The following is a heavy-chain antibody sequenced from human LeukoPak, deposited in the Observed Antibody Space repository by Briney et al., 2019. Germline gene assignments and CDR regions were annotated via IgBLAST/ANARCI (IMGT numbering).Heavy chain of an antibody. J-gene: IGHJ4*02. V-gene: IGHV4-4*07. CDR1: GGSISSYY. CDR2: IYTRGST. D-gene: IGHD4-11*01. CDR3: ARSDNDYSSSYYFDY. Sequence: PSETLSLTCTVSGGSISSYYWSWIRQPAGKGLEWIGRIYTRGSTNYNPSLKSRVTMSVDTSKNQFSLKLSSVTAADTAVYYCARSDNDYSSSYYFDYWGQGTLVTVSS.